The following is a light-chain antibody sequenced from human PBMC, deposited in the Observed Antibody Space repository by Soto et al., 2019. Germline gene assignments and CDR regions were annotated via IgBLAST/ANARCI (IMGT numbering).Light chain of an antibody. V-gene: IGKV3-20*01. J-gene: IGKJ5*01. Sequence: EIVXXXSPGXXXLSPGEXXTXXXXXSQXXXXNSLAWYQQKPGQAPRLLIFGASSRAAGIPDRFSGGGSGTDFTLTISSLEPEDFAVYYCQQHGSSPSITFGQGTRLDIK. CDR1: QXXXXNS. CDR3: QQHGSSPSIT. CDR2: GAS.